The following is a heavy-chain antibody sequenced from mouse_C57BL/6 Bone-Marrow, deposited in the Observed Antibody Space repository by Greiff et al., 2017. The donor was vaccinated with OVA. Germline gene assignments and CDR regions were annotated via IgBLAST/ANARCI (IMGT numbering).Heavy chain of an antibody. CDR3: ARSLFAY. Sequence: QVQLQQPGAELVMPGASVQLSCKASGYTFTSYWMHWVKQRPGQGLEWIGEIDPSDSYTNYNQKFKGKSTLTVDKSSSTAYMQLSSLTSEDSAVYYCARSLFAYWGQGTLVTVSA. CDR1: GYTFTSYW. J-gene: IGHJ3*01. CDR2: IDPSDSYT. V-gene: IGHV1-69*01.